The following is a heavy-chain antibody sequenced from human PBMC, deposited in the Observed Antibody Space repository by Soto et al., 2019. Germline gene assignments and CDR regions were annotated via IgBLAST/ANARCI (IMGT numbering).Heavy chain of an antibody. J-gene: IGHJ6*02. D-gene: IGHD2-15*01. V-gene: IGHV1-69*13. CDR1: GGTFSSYA. CDR2: IIPIFGTA. CDR3: ARDQGYCSGGSCYSVTYYYYGMDV. Sequence: SVKVSCKASGGTFSSYAISWVRQAPGQGLEWMGGIIPIFGTANYAQKFQGRVTITADESTSTAYMELSSLRSEDTAVYYCARDQGYCSGGSCYSVTYYYYGMDVWGQGTTVTVSS.